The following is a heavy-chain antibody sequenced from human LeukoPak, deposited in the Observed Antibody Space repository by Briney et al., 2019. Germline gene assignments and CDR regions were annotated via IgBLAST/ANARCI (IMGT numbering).Heavy chain of an antibody. D-gene: IGHD1-1*01. CDR1: GFTFSGSA. V-gene: IGHV3-73*01. Sequence: GGSLRLSCAASGFTFSGSAMHWVRQASGKGLEWVGRIRSKANSYATAYAASVKGRFTISRDDSKNTAYLQMNSLKTEDTAVYYCTRLSGTTGTSRLNYYYYMDVWGKGTTVTVSS. CDR2: IRSKANSYAT. CDR3: TRLSGTTGTSRLNYYYYMDV. J-gene: IGHJ6*03.